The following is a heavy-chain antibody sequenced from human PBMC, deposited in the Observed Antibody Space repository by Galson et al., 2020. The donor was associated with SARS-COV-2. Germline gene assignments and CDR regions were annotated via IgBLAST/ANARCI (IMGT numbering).Heavy chain of an antibody. J-gene: IGHJ3*02. CDR3: ARGTFGEPDVLDI. V-gene: IGHV3-13*04. CDR1: GFTFSSYD. D-gene: IGHD3-10*01. Sequence: GESLKISCAATGFTFSSYDMHWVRQVTGKGLEWVSGIGIDADTDYAASVRGRFTISRDNARRSLYLQMNKLRAGDTAVYYCARGTFGEPDVLDIWGQGTMVYVSS. CDR2: IGIDADT.